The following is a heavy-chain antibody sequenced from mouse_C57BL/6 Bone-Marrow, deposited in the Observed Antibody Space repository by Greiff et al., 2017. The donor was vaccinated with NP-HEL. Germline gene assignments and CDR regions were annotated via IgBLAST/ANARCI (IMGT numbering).Heavy chain of an antibody. V-gene: IGHV1-82*01. CDR1: GYAFSSSW. CDR2: IYPGDGDT. Sequence: VQLQESGPELVKPGASVKISCKASGYAFSSSWMNWVKQRPGKGLEWIGRIYPGDGDTNYNGKFKGKATLTADKSSSTAYMQLSSLTSEDSAVYFCAREGDHMWFAYWGQGTLVTVSA. CDR3: AREGDHMWFAY. J-gene: IGHJ3*01.